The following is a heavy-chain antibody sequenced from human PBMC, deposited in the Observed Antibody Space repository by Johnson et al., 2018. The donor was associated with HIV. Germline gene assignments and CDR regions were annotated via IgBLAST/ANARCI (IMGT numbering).Heavy chain of an antibody. V-gene: IGHV3-30*02. CDR1: GFTFSSYG. Sequence: QEKLVESGGGVVQPGGSLRLSCAASGFTFSSYGMHWVRQAPGKGLEWVAFIRYDGSYKYYADSVKGRFTISRDNSKNTLYLQMHSLRAEDTAVYYCAKLTIFGVVPPNEGSFDVWGQGTVVTVSS. CDR3: AKLTIFGVVPPNEGSFDV. J-gene: IGHJ3*01. D-gene: IGHD3-3*01. CDR2: IRYDGSYK.